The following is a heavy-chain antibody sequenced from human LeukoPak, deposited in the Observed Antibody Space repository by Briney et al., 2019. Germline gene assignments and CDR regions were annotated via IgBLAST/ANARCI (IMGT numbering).Heavy chain of an antibody. V-gene: IGHV4-4*02. Sequence: PGGSLRLSCAASGFTFSNAWMSWVRQPPGKGLEWIGEIYHSGSTNYNPSLKSRVTISVDKSKNQFSLKLSSVAAADTAVYYCARVKSYYYDSSGYTRYFDYWGQGTLVTVSS. CDR3: ARVKSYYYDSSGYTRYFDY. J-gene: IGHJ4*02. D-gene: IGHD3-22*01. CDR2: IYHSGST. CDR1: GFTFSNAW.